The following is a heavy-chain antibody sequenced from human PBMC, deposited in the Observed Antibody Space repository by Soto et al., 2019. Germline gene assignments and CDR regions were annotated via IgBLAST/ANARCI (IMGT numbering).Heavy chain of an antibody. CDR2: INPNSGGT. CDR3: ARGGRSGYDYSVIDY. D-gene: IGHD5-12*01. J-gene: IGHJ4*02. CDR1: GYTFTGYY. Sequence: ASVKVSCKASGYTFTGYYMHWVLQAPGQGLEWMGWINPNSGGTNYAQKFQGRVTMTRDTSISTAYMELSRLRSDDTAVYYCARGGRSGYDYSVIDYWGQGTLVTVSS. V-gene: IGHV1-2*02.